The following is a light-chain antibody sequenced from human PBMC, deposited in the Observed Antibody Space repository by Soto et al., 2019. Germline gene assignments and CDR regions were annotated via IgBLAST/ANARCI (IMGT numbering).Light chain of an antibody. CDR2: GAS. CDR3: QQYGSSPFT. V-gene: IGKV3-20*01. CDR1: QSVSSPY. J-gene: IGKJ3*01. Sequence: EVVLTQCPVTLSLSPGERATLSCRASQSVSSPYLAWYQQKPGQPPRLLIYGASSRATDIPDRFIGSGSGTEFTLTIARLAPEDCAMYYCQQYGSSPFTFGPGTKVDI.